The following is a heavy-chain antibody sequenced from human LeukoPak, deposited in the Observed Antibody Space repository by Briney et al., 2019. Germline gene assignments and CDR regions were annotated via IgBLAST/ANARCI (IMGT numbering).Heavy chain of an antibody. J-gene: IGHJ4*02. CDR3: ARGPVRLARPYDY. D-gene: IGHD3-9*01. CDR2: INHTGST. V-gene: IGHV4-34*01. Sequence: SETLSLTCTVQGGSLSGAYWTWIRQPPGKGLEWNGEINHTGSTNYNPSLRSRVTMSADTAKNQFSLNLTSVTAADTAIYYCARGPVRLARPYDYWGQGTLVTVSS. CDR1: GGSLSGAY.